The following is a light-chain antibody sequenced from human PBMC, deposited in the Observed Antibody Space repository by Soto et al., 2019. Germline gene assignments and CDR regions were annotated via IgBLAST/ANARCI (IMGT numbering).Light chain of an antibody. CDR3: SSYAGSNIVV. CDR2: EVS. J-gene: IGLJ2*01. Sequence: ALTQPPSASGSPGQSVTISCTGTSSDVGGYNFVSWYQQHPGKAPKLMIYEVSERPSGVPDRFSGSKSGNTASLTISGLQAEDEADYYCSSYAGSNIVVFGGGTKVTVL. CDR1: SSDVGGYNF. V-gene: IGLV2-8*01.